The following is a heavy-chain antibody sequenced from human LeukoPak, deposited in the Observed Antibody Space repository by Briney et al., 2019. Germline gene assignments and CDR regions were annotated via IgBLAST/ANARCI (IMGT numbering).Heavy chain of an antibody. D-gene: IGHD6-13*01. V-gene: IGHV3-66*01. CDR3: ARSSSWYFDY. CDR1: GFTVSSNY. J-gene: IGHJ4*02. CDR2: IYSGGST. Sequence: PGGSLRLSCAASGFTVSSNYMSWVRQAPGKGLEWVSVIYSGGSTYYADSVKGRFTIYRDNSKNTLYLQMNSLRAEDTAVYYCARSSSWYFDYWGQGTLVTVSS.